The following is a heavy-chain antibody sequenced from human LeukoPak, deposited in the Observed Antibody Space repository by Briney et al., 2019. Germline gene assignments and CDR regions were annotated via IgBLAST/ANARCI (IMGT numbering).Heavy chain of an antibody. Sequence: ASVKVSCKASGYTFTNYDINWVRQATGQGLEWMGWMNPNSGGTAYAQKFQGRVTMTRDTSISTVYMELSSLRSEDTAVYYCARSLRGWYKDYWGQGTLVTVSS. V-gene: IGHV1-8*01. D-gene: IGHD6-19*01. J-gene: IGHJ4*02. CDR2: MNPNSGGT. CDR3: ARSLRGWYKDY. CDR1: GYTFTNYD.